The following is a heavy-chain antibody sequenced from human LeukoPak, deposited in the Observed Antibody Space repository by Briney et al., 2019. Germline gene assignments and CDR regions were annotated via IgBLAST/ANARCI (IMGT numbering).Heavy chain of an antibody. CDR1: GVSITTSTHY. CDR2: MFYRGST. J-gene: IGHJ4*02. Sequence: PSETLSLTCTVSGVSITTSTHYWAWIRQPPGKGLEWIASMFYRGSTYYNASLRSRVTLSVDTSMNQFSLKLSSETASDTATFYCVRQGGWGGAASLIEFWGQGILVTVSS. V-gene: IGHV4-39*01. CDR3: VRQGGWGGAASLIEF. D-gene: IGHD2-15*01.